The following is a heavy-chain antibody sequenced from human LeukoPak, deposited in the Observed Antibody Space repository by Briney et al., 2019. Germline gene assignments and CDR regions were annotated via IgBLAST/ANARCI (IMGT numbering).Heavy chain of an antibody. D-gene: IGHD6-13*01. CDR2: IYTSGST. Sequence: PSETLSLTCTVSGGSISSYYWSWIRQPAGKGLEWIGRIYTSGSTNYNPSLKSRVTTSVDTSKNQFSLKLSSVTAADTAVYYCARDRGIAAAGTPTQRFDPWGQGTLVTVSS. V-gene: IGHV4-4*07. J-gene: IGHJ5*02. CDR1: GGSISSYY. CDR3: ARDRGIAAAGTPTQRFDP.